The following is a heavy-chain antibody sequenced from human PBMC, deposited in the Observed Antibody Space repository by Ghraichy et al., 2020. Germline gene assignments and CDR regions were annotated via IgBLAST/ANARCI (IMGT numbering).Heavy chain of an antibody. CDR3: ARGLASCGGDCYNFAY. V-gene: IGHV3-7*01. CDR2: IKQDGSEK. Sequence: LSLTCAASGSTFSNYWMSWVRQAPGKGLEWVANIKQDGSEKYYVDSVKGRFTISRDNAKNSLYLQMNNLRAGDTAVYYCARGLASCGGDCYNFAYWGQGTLVTVSS. D-gene: IGHD2-21*01. CDR1: GSTFSNYW. J-gene: IGHJ4*02.